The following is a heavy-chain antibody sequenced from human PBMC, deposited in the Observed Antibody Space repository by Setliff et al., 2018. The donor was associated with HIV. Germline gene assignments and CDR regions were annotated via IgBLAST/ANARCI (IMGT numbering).Heavy chain of an antibody. CDR2: FDPEDVET. D-gene: IGHD3-22*01. CDR1: GYSFTSYW. J-gene: IGHJ1*01. Sequence: GESLKISCKGSGYSFTSYWIAWVRQKPGKGLEWMGGFDPEDVETIYAQKFQGRVTMTEDTSTDTAYMELNSLRSEDTAMYYCATVRAYYYDSSGQEYFQHWGQGTLVTVSS. CDR3: ATVRAYYYDSSGQEYFQH. V-gene: IGHV1-24*01.